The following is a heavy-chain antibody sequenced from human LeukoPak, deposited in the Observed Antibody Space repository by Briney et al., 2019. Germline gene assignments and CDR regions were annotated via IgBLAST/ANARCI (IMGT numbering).Heavy chain of an antibody. D-gene: IGHD3-3*01. CDR3: AKDFRGSIFGVVIIRDYYMDV. Sequence: PGGSLRLSFAASGFTFSSYGMHWVRQAPGKGLEWVAFIRYDGSNKYYADSVKGRFTISRDNSKNTLYLQMNSLRAEDTAVYYCAKDFRGSIFGVVIIRDYYMDVWGKGTTVTVSS. CDR1: GFTFSSYG. CDR2: IRYDGSNK. J-gene: IGHJ6*03. V-gene: IGHV3-30*02.